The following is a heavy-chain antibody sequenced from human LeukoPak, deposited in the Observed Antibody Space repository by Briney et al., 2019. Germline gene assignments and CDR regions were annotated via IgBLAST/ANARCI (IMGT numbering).Heavy chain of an antibody. D-gene: IGHD6-19*01. CDR1: GFTFRNYA. V-gene: IGHV3-23*01. J-gene: IGHJ4*02. CDR3: AKVNPPRGGRSGWYEANDY. Sequence: GGSLRLSCATSGFTFRNYAMSWVRQAPGKGPEWVSGISGNGVSTYYADSVKGRFTISRDNSKNTLYLLMNSLRAEDTAMYYCAKVNPPRGGRSGWYEANDYWGQGTLVTVSS. CDR2: ISGNGVST.